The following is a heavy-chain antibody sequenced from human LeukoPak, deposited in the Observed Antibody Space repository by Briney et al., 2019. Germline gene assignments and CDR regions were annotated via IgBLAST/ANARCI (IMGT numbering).Heavy chain of an antibody. Sequence: AGGSLRLSCAASGFTFSSYWMSWVRQAPGKGLEWVANIKQDGSEKYYVDSVKGRFTISRDNAKNSLYLQMNSLRAEDTAVYYCAREGYCSGGSCYPSPYHDAFDIWGQGTMVTVSS. CDR1: GFTFSSYW. J-gene: IGHJ3*02. CDR2: IKQDGSEK. CDR3: AREGYCSGGSCYPSPYHDAFDI. D-gene: IGHD2-15*01. V-gene: IGHV3-7*01.